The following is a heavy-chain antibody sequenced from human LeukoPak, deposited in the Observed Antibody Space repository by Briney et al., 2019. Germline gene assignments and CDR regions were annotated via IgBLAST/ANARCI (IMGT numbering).Heavy chain of an antibody. J-gene: IGHJ4*02. CDR1: GFTFSSYA. V-gene: IGHV3-23*01. Sequence: PGGSLRLSCEASGFTFSSYAMTWVRQAPGKGLEWVSAITNSGGGTYYADSVKGRFTISRDNPKNTLYLQMNSLKAEDTAVYYCVKFVGAKGYWGQGTLVTVSS. CDR2: ITNSGGGT. D-gene: IGHD1-26*01. CDR3: VKFVGAKGY.